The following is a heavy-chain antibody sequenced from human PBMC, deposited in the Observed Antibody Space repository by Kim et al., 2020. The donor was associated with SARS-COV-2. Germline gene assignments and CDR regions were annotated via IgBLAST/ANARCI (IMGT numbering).Heavy chain of an antibody. Sequence: SETLSLTCTVSGGSISSGDYYWSWIRQPPGKGLEWIGYIYYSGSTYYNPSLKSRVTISVDTSKNQFSLKLSSVTAADTAVYYCARLQDIVVVPAAPGGWFDPWGQGTLVTVSS. V-gene: IGHV4-30-4*01. CDR2: IYYSGST. CDR1: GGSISSGDYY. D-gene: IGHD2-2*01. CDR3: ARLQDIVVVPAAPGGWFDP. J-gene: IGHJ5*02.